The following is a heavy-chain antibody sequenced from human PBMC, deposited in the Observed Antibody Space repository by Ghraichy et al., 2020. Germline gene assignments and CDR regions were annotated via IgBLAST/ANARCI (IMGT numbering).Heavy chain of an antibody. CDR2: INSGGDYT. CDR3: ARGATMVTRHFDY. Sequence: GGSLGLSCAASGFTFSAYSMSWVRQAPGKGLEWVSIINSGGDYTYYADSVTGRFTISRDNPRNTVSLQMNSLRAEDTAVYYCARGATMVTRHFDYWGQGTLVTVSS. J-gene: IGHJ4*02. CDR1: GFTFSAYS. D-gene: IGHD5-18*01. V-gene: IGHV3-23*01.